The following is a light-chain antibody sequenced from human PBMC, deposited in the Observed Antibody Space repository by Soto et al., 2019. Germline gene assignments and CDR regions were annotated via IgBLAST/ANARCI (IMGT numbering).Light chain of an antibody. CDR1: QSVTSN. V-gene: IGKV3-15*01. CDR3: QQYNNWPPYT. Sequence: EIVMTQSPATLSVSPGERATLSCRASQSVTSNLAWYQQKPAQAPRLLIYGASTRATGIPTRFSGSGSGTEFTLTISSLQSEDFAVYYGQQYNNWPPYTFGQGTKLEIK. CDR2: GAS. J-gene: IGKJ2*01.